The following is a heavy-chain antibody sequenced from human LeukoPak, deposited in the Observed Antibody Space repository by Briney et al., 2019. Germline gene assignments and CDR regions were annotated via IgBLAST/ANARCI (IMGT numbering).Heavy chain of an antibody. CDR3: ARLQRGRLSGNLGVLFASYYTYYYMDV. J-gene: IGHJ6*03. V-gene: IGHV1-46*01. D-gene: IGHD1-26*01. CDR1: GYTFTKYY. Sequence: ASVKVSCKASGYTFTKYYIHWVRQAPGQGLEWMGMINPTDGATTYAQRFQGRVTMARDMSTTTVYMDLRSLRSEDTAVFFCARLQRGRLSGNLGVLFASYYTYYYMDVWGRGTTVTV. CDR2: INPTDGAT.